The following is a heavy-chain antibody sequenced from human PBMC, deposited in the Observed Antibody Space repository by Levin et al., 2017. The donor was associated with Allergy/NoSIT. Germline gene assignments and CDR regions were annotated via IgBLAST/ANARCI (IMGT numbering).Heavy chain of an antibody. V-gene: IGHV4-39*01. CDR3: ARQGGYYDSSGYFN. Sequence: SETLSLTCTVSGGSISSSSYYWGWIRQPPGKGLEWIGSIYYSGSTYYNPSLKSRVTISVDTSKNQFSLKLSSVTAADTAVYYCARQGGYYDSSGYFNWGQGTLVTVSS. CDR2: IYYSGST. CDR1: GGSISSSSYY. D-gene: IGHD3-22*01. J-gene: IGHJ4*02.